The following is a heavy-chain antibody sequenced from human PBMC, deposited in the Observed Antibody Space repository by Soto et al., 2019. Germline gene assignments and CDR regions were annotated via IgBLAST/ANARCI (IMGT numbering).Heavy chain of an antibody. V-gene: IGHV1-69*01. J-gene: IGHJ4*02. CDR2: IIPIFGTT. CDR3: ARVLPDGWVEPGVVRGYLDT. D-gene: IGHD3-3*01. CDR1: ADSFSSYG. Sequence: QVQLVQSGAEVKEPGSAVKVSCKAPADSFSSYGISWVRQAPGQGLEWMGGIIPIFGTTNYAEKFQGRVTITADESTNTAYMELSSLRSEETALYYCARVLPDGWVEPGVVRGYLDTWGRGTLVTVSS.